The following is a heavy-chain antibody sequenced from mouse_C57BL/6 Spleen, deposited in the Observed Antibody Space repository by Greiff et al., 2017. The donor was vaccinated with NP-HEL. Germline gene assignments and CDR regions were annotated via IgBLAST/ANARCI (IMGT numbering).Heavy chain of an antibody. Sequence: VKLQQPGAELVMPGASVKLSCKASGYNFTSYWMHWVKQRPGQGLEWIGEIDPSDSYTKYNQKFKGKSTLTVDKSSSTAYMQLSSLTSEDSAVYYCARGDLLAWFAYWGQGTLVTVSA. D-gene: IGHD1-1*01. CDR3: ARGDLLAWFAY. V-gene: IGHV1-69*01. CDR2: IDPSDSYT. CDR1: GYNFTSYW. J-gene: IGHJ3*01.